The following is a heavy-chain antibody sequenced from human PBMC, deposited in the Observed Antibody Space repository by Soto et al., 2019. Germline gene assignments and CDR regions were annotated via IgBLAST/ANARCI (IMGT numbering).Heavy chain of an antibody. CDR1: GGTFSSYA. J-gene: IGHJ4*02. D-gene: IGHD1-26*01. V-gene: IGHV1-69*12. Sequence: QVQLVQSGAEVKKPGSSVKVSCKASGGTFSSYALSWVRQAPGQGLEWMGGIISMSGATNYAQKFPGRVTFTADESTNTAYLELTSLRSEDTAVYYCARGGPENDYWGQGTLVTVSS. CDR3: ARGGPENDY. CDR2: IISMSGAT.